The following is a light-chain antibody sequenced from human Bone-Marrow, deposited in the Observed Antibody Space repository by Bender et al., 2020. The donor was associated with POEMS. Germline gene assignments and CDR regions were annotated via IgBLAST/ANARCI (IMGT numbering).Light chain of an antibody. V-gene: IGLV2-8*01. J-gene: IGLJ2*01. Sequence: QSALAQPASVSGSPGQSVTISCTGTSSDVGGYNYVSWYQHHPGKAPKLMIYEVTARPSGVPDRFSGSKSGNTASLTVSGLQAEDEADYYCTSYGGSINNFVVFGGGTKLTVL. CDR2: EVT. CDR1: SSDVGGYNY. CDR3: TSYGGSINNFVV.